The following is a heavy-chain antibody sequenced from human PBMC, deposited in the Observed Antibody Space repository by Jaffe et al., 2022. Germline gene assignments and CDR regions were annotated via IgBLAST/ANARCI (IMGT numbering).Heavy chain of an antibody. D-gene: IGHD2-2*01. V-gene: IGHV3-9*01. CDR3: AKGILSYCRSTSCYDAFDI. Sequence: EVQLVESGGGLVQPGRSLRLSCAASGFTFDDYAMHWVRQAPGKGLEWVSRISWNSSSTGYADSVKGRFTISRDNAKNSLYLQMNSLRAEDTALYFCAKGILSYCRSTSCYDAFDIWGQGTMVSVSS. J-gene: IGHJ3*02. CDR2: ISWNSSST. CDR1: GFTFDDYA.